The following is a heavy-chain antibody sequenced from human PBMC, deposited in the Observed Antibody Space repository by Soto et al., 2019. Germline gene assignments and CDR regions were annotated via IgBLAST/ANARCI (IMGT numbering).Heavy chain of an antibody. CDR1: GASINSSNW. CDR3: ASSGAVGGPVTLWGGDWFDP. V-gene: IGHV4-4*02. Sequence: QVHLQESGPGLVKPSGTLSLTCAVFGASINSSNWWSWVRQSPGKGLEWIGEIYYSGSTNYNPSLKSRVSISADKSKNHISLKLSFVTVADTAVYYCASSGAVGGPVTLWGGDWFDPWGQGTQVTVSS. D-gene: IGHD2-2*01. CDR2: IYYSGST. J-gene: IGHJ5*02.